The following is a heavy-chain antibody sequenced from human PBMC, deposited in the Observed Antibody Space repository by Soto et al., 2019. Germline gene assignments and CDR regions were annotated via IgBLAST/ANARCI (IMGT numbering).Heavy chain of an antibody. D-gene: IGHD6-13*01. J-gene: IGHJ5*02. V-gene: IGHV3-74*01. CDR2: IDTDGSNT. CDR3: ARDWTVAGPSSVDL. Sequence: GGSLRLSCAASGLTFSTYWMRWVRQVPGEGLVWVSRIDTDGSNTIYADSVKGRFTISRDNAKNALYLQVNSLRAEDTGIYFCARDWTVAGPSSVDLWGRGTLVTVSS. CDR1: GLTFSTYW.